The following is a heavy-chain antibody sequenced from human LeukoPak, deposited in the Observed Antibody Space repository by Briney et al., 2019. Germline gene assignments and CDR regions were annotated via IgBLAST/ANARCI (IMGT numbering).Heavy chain of an antibody. CDR2: INYSGST. D-gene: IGHD6-19*01. V-gene: IGHV4-34*01. CDR3: ARHHSSGWCDY. Sequence: SETLSLTCAVYGGSFSGYYWGWIRQPPGKGLEWIGSINYSGSTYYNPSLKSRVTISVDTSKNQFSLKLSPVTAADTAEYYCARHHSSGWCDYWGQGTLVTVSS. J-gene: IGHJ4*02. CDR1: GGSFSGYY.